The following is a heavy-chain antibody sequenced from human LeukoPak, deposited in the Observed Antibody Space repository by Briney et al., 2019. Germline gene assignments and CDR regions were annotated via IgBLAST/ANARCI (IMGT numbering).Heavy chain of an antibody. CDR3: ARDRGSGSYFDYYYYMDV. Sequence: SETLSLTCTVSGGSISSYYWSWIRQPAGKGLEWIGRIYTSRSTNYNPSLKSRVTMSVDTSKNQFSLKLSSGTAADTAVYYCARDRGSGSYFDYYYYMDVWGKGTTVTISS. CDR1: GGSISSYY. J-gene: IGHJ6*03. CDR2: IYTSRST. D-gene: IGHD3-10*01. V-gene: IGHV4-4*07.